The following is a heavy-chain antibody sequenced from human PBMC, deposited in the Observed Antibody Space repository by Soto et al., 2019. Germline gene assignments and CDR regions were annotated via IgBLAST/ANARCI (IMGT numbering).Heavy chain of an antibody. V-gene: IGHV3-23*01. CDR1: GFTFSSYA. CDR2: ISGSGGST. Sequence: GGSLRLSCAASGFTFSSYAMSWVRQAPGKGLEWVSAISGSGGSTYYADSGKGRFTISRDNSKNTLYLQMNSLRAEDTAVYYCAKDANYYDSSGYLGISALFPFRAFDIWGQGTMVTVSS. D-gene: IGHD3-22*01. CDR3: AKDANYYDSSGYLGISALFPFRAFDI. J-gene: IGHJ3*02.